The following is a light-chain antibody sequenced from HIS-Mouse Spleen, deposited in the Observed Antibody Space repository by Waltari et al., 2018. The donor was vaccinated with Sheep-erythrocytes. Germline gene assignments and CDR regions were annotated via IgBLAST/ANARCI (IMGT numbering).Light chain of an antibody. V-gene: IGLV2-14*01. J-gene: IGLJ3*02. CDR1: SSDVGGYNY. CDR3: RSYTSSSTWV. CDR2: EFS. Sequence: QSALTQPASVSGSPGQSITISCTGTSSDVGGYNYVSWYQQHPGKAPKLMIYEFSNRPSGVSRRCSGSKSGNTASLTISGLQAEDEADYYCRSYTSSSTWVFGGGTKLTVL.